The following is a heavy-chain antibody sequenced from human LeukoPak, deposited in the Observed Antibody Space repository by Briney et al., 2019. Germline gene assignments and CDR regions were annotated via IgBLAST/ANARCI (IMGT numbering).Heavy chain of an antibody. V-gene: IGHV3-20*04. CDR2: INWNGGST. J-gene: IGHJ3*02. CDR3: ARTAYYYDSSGYYYGAFDI. D-gene: IGHD3-22*01. CDR1: GFTVSSNY. Sequence: GGSLRLSCAASGFTVSSNYMSWVRQAPGKGLEWVSGINWNGGSTGYADSVKGRFTISRGNAKNSLYLQMNSLRAEDTALYYCARTAYYYDSSGYYYGAFDIWGQGTMVTVSS.